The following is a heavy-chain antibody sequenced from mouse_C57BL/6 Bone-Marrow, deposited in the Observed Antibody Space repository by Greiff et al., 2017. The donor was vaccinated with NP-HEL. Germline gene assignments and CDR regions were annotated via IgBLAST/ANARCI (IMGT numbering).Heavy chain of an antibody. CDR3: ARGGDYAWFAY. CDR1: GYTFTSYW. V-gene: IGHV1-59*01. J-gene: IGHJ3*01. CDR2: IDPSDSYT. Sequence: QVQLQQPGAELVRPGTSVKLSCKASGYTFTSYWMHWVKQRPGQGLEWIGVIDPSDSYTNYNQKFKGKATLTVETSSSTAYMQRSSLTSEDSAVYYCARGGDYAWFAYWGQGTLVTVSA. D-gene: IGHD2-4*01.